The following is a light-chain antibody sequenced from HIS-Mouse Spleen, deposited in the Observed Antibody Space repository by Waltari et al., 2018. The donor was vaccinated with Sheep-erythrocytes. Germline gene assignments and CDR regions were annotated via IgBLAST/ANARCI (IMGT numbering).Light chain of an antibody. Sequence: SYELTQPPSVSVSPGQTASITCSGDKLGDKYACWYQQKPGQSPVLVIYQDSKRPSGIPERFSGSSSGNTATLTIRGTQAMDEADYYCQAWDSSTAWNVVFGGGTKLTVL. V-gene: IGLV3-1*01. CDR3: QAWDSSTAWNVV. J-gene: IGLJ2*01. CDR1: KLGDKY. CDR2: QDS.